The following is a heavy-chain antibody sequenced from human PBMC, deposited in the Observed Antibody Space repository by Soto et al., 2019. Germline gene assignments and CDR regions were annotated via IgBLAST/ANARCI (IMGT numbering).Heavy chain of an antibody. CDR1: GGSLNDYF. V-gene: IGHV4-34*01. J-gene: IGHJ5*02. CDR3: GRGHSRIDP. CDR2: ISHGGNT. Sequence: SETLSLTGAVYGGSLNDYFWTWIRQPPGRGLEWIGEISHGGNTNYDPSLKSRVTMSVDTSKKQFYLKLSFVTAADTAVYYCGRGHSRIDPWGQGTLVTV.